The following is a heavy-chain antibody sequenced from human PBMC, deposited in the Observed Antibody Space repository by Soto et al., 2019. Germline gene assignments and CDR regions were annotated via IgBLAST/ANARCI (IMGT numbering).Heavy chain of an antibody. J-gene: IGHJ4*02. V-gene: IGHV1-8*01. CDR1: GYTLTSYD. Sequence: ASVKVSCKASGYTLTSYDISWVRQATGQGLEWMGWMNPNSGNTGYAQKFQGRVTMTRNTSISTAYMELSSLRSEDTAVYYCARGSVWAVPAAMRLYYWGQGTLVTVSS. CDR2: MNPNSGNT. D-gene: IGHD2-2*01. CDR3: ARGSVWAVPAAMRLYY.